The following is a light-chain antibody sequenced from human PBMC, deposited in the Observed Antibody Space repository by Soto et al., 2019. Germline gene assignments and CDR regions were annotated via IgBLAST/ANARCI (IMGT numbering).Light chain of an antibody. V-gene: IGKV1-39*01. CDR2: GAF. J-gene: IGKJ2*01. Sequence: DVQMTQSPSSLSASVGDSVTITCRASQSITESLNWYQQKPGKAPKLLIYGAFILQNGVPSRFSGSRSWTAFTLTISNLQPEDFATYFCQQSYSTPPYTFGQGTNLEIK. CDR1: QSITES. CDR3: QQSYSTPPYT.